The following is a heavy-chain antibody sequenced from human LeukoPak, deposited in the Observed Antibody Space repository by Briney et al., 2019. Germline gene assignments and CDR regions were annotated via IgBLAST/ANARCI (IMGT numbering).Heavy chain of an antibody. CDR2: FSAYNGNT. CDR1: GYTFTSYG. D-gene: IGHD6-6*01. J-gene: IGHJ3*02. Sequence: ASVKVSCKASGYTFTSYGISWVRQAPGQGLEWMGWFSAYNGNTNYAQKLQGRVTMTTDTSTSTAYMELRSLRSDDTAVYYCARDRRIAARPDAFDIWGQGTMVTVSS. CDR3: ARDRRIAARPDAFDI. V-gene: IGHV1-18*01.